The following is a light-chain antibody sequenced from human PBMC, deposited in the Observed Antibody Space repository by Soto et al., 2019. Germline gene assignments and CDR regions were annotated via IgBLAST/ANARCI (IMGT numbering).Light chain of an antibody. J-gene: IGKJ1*01. V-gene: IGKV1-33*01. Sequence: DIQMSQSPCSLSASVGDRVTITCQASQNINNYLNWYQQKPGRAPKLLIYDASNLEAGVPSRFRGSGSGTEFTLTISSLQTDDFSTYYCQQYHSYWTFGQGTKVDIK. CDR1: QNINNY. CDR3: QQYHSYWT. CDR2: DAS.